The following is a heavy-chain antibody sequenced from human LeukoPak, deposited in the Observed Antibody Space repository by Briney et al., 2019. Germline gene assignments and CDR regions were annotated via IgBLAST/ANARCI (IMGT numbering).Heavy chain of an antibody. J-gene: IGHJ4*02. Sequence: GGSLRLSCAASGFTFSSYAMHWVRQAPGKGLEWVAVISYDGSNKYYADSVKGRFTISRDNSKNTLYLQMNSLRAEVTAVYYCARGLYYYDSSGYIGWGQGTLVTVSS. CDR3: ARGLYYYDSSGYIG. V-gene: IGHV3-30-3*01. CDR2: ISYDGSNK. D-gene: IGHD3-22*01. CDR1: GFTFSSYA.